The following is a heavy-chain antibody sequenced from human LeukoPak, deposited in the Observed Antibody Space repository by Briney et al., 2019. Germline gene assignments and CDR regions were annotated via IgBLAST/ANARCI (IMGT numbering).Heavy chain of an antibody. V-gene: IGHV4-34*01. D-gene: IGHD3-10*02. CDR3: ARGPRFGPGYFDY. Sequence: SETLSLTCAVYGGSFSGYYWSWIRQPPGKGLEWIGEINHSGSTNYNPSLKSRVTISVDTSKNQFSLKLSSVTAADTAVFYCARGPRFGPGYFDYWGQGTLVTVSS. CDR2: INHSGST. J-gene: IGHJ4*02. CDR1: GGSFSGYY.